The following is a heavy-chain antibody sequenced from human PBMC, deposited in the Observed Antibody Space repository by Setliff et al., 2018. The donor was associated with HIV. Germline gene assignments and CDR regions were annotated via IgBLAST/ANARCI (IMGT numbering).Heavy chain of an antibody. CDR2: IYHVGGT. V-gene: IGHV4-30-2*03. Sequence: ASETLSLTCAVSGGSIGSGGYSWSWIRQPPGRGLEWVGYIYHVGGTYYNPSLKSRVTLSVDTSNNQFSLKLSSVTAADTAVYYCARHLRWELPYYFDYWGQGTLVTVSS. D-gene: IGHD1-26*01. CDR3: ARHLRWELPYYFDY. CDR1: GGSIGSGGYS. J-gene: IGHJ4*02.